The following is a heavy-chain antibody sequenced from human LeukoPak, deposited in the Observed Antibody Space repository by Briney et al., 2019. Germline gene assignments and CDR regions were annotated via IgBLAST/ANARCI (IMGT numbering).Heavy chain of an antibody. Sequence: PSETLSLTCTVSGGSISSYYWSWIRQPPGKGLEWIGYIYYSGSTNYNPSLKSRVTISVDTSKNQFSPKLSSVTAADTAVYYCASYSYYYDSSGYFDYWGQGTLVTVSS. V-gene: IGHV4-59*01. CDR2: IYYSGST. D-gene: IGHD3-22*01. J-gene: IGHJ4*02. CDR1: GGSISSYY. CDR3: ASYSYYYDSSGYFDY.